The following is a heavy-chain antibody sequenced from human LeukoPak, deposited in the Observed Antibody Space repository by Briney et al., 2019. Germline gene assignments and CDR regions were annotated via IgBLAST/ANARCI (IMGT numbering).Heavy chain of an antibody. CDR2: MNPNSGNT. V-gene: IGHV1-8*02. D-gene: IGHD3-22*01. CDR1: GYTFISYG. CDR3: ATSGPYYYDSSGYYHY. J-gene: IGHJ4*02. Sequence: ASMKVSCKASGYTFISYGISWVRQATGQGLEWMGWMNPNSGNTGYAQKFQGRVTMTRNTSISTAYMELSSLRSEDTAVYYCATSGPYYYDSSGYYHYWGQGTLVTVSS.